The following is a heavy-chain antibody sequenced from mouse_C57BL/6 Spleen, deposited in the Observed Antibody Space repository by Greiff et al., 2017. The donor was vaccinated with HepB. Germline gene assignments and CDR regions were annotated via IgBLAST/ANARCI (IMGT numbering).Heavy chain of an antibody. V-gene: IGHV1-18*01. J-gene: IGHJ4*01. CDR1: GYTFTDYN. CDR2: INPNNGGT. D-gene: IGHD1-1*01. CDR3: ARWTFYYYGSYYAMDY. Sequence: EVQLQQSGPELVKPGASVKIPCKASGYTFTDYNMDWVKQSHGKSLEWIGDINPNNGGTIYNQKFKGKATLTVDKSSSTAYMELRSLTSEDTAVYYCARWTFYYYGSYYAMDYWGQGTSVTVSS.